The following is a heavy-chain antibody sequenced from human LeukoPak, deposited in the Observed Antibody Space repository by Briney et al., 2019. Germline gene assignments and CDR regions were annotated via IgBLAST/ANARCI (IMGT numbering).Heavy chain of an antibody. CDR1: GFTFSVYY. V-gene: IGHV3-11*01. CDR3: TRDRPNYYGRDGHYYRRIGDY. J-gene: IGHJ4*02. Sequence: GGSLRLSCAASGFTFSVYYMSWIRQAPGKGLEWVSYISCSGSTIYYADSVKGRFTISRDKAKNPLYLQMNILRAEDTAIYYCTRDRPNYYGRDGHYYRRIGDYGGEGTLVTVSS. D-gene: IGHD3-22*01. CDR2: ISCSGSTI.